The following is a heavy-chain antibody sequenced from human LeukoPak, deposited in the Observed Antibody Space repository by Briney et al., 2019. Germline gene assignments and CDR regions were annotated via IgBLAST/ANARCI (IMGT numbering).Heavy chain of an antibody. Sequence: GASVKVSCKASGYTFTSYGISWVRQAPGQGLEWMGWISAYNGNTNCAQKFQGRVTMTRDTSTSTVYMELSSLISEDTAVYYCAREEGEWPPSYFQHWGQGTLVTVSS. CDR2: ISAYNGNT. CDR1: GYTFTSYG. J-gene: IGHJ1*01. CDR3: AREEGEWPPSYFQH. V-gene: IGHV1-18*01. D-gene: IGHD3-16*01.